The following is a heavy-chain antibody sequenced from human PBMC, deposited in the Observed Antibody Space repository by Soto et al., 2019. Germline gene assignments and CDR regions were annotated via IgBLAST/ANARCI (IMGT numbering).Heavy chain of an antibody. Sequence: EVQLVESGGGLVQPGGSLRLSCAASGFTFSSYSMNWVRQAPGKGLEWVSYISSSSSTIYYEDSVKGRFTISRDNAKNSLYLQMNSLRDEDTAVYYCAGYSSGWYESNYYYGMDVWGQGTTVTVSS. J-gene: IGHJ6*02. V-gene: IGHV3-48*02. CDR2: ISSSSSTI. D-gene: IGHD6-19*01. CDR3: AGYSSGWYESNYYYGMDV. CDR1: GFTFSSYS.